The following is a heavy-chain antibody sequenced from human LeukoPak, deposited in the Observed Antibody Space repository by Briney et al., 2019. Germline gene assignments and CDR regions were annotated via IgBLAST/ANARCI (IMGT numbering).Heavy chain of an antibody. CDR3: AKGGHYYDSSGSHDAFDI. CDR1: GFTFSSYG. D-gene: IGHD3-22*01. J-gene: IGHJ3*02. CDR2: ISYDGSNK. V-gene: IGHV3-30*18. Sequence: PGRSLRLSCAASGFTFSSYGMHWVRQAPGKGLEGVAVISYDGSNKYYADSVKGRFTISRDNSKNTLYLQMNSLRAEDTAVYYCAKGGHYYDSSGSHDAFDIWGQGTMVTVSS.